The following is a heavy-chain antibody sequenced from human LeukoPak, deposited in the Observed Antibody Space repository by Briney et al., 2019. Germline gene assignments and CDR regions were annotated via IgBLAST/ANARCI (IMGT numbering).Heavy chain of an antibody. Sequence: GRSLRLSCAASGFTSDDYAMHWVRQAPGKGLEWVSGISWNSGSIGYADSVKGRFTISRDNAKNSLYLQMNSLRAEDTALYYCAKDPGHSSSWSNWSDPWGQGTLVTVSS. V-gene: IGHV3-9*02. CDR3: AKDPGHSSSWSNWSDP. CDR2: ISWNSGSI. CDR1: GFTSDDYA. D-gene: IGHD6-13*01. J-gene: IGHJ5*02.